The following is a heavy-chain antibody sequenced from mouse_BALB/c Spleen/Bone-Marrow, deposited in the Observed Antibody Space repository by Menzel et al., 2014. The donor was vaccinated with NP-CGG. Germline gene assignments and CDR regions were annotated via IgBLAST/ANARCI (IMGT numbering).Heavy chain of an antibody. CDR2: IRNKANGYTT. D-gene: IGHD2-4*01. J-gene: IGHJ4*01. CDR1: GFTFTDYY. Sequence: EVMLVESGGGLVQPGGSLRLSCATSGFTFTDYYMSCVRQPPGKSLEWLGSIRNKANGYTTEYSASVKGRFTIFRDKSQSILDLQMNTLRAEESATYQCTRTFTMIKPKDYLGQGTSVTVSS. CDR3: TRTFTMIKPKDY. V-gene: IGHV7-3*02.